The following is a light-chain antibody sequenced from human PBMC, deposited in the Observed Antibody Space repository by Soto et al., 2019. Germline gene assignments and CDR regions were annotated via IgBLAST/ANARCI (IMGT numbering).Light chain of an antibody. CDR3: HPYSNWPMT. CDR2: GAS. J-gene: IGKJ4*01. V-gene: IGKV3-15*01. Sequence: EIVMTQSPATLSVSPGERATLSCRASQSVSSNLAWYQQKPGQAPRLLIYGASTRATGLPARFSGSGSWTDFTLTISSLQSEDSAVYFSHPYSNWPMTFGGGTTVEIK. CDR1: QSVSSN.